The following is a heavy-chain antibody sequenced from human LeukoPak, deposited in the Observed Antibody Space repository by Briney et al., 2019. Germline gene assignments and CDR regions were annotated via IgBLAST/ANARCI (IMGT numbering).Heavy chain of an antibody. J-gene: IGHJ4*02. CDR1: GFTFSTFW. V-gene: IGHV3-7*03. D-gene: IGHD3-10*01. CDR3: AKDSLRGVPKYYFDY. Sequence: GGSLRLSCAASGFTFSTFWMSWVRQAPGRGLEWVANINQDGRNQYYVDSMKGRFTISRDNAKNSLYLQMNSLRAEDTAVYYCAKDSLRGVPKYYFDYWGQGTLVTVSS. CDR2: INQDGRNQ.